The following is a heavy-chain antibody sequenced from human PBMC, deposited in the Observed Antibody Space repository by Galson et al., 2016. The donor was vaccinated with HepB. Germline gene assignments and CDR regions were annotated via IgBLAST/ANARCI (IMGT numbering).Heavy chain of an antibody. CDR3: ARDGRLGCSGGRCYSDYYGMDV. Sequence: SVKVSCKASGYTFTTYGISWVRQAPGQGLEWMGWISPYSGKTNYARKLQGRVTMTPDTSTSTAYMELRSLRSDDTAVYYCARDGRLGCSGGRCYSDYYGMDVWGQGTTVTVSS. D-gene: IGHD2-15*01. CDR1: GYTFTTYG. CDR2: ISPYSGKT. V-gene: IGHV1-18*01. J-gene: IGHJ6*02.